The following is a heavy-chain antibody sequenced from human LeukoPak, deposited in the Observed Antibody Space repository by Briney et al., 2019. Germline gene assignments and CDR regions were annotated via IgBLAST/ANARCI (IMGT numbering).Heavy chain of an antibody. CDR3: ATLARFSGSHHGVDY. CDR2: IGASGGPT. Sequence: GGSLRLSCAASGFTFSSYAMSWVRQAPEKGLEWVSAIGASGGPTFYSDSVRGRFTISRDNSKNTLYLQLNSLRAEDTAVYYCATLARFSGSHHGVDYWGQGTLVTVSS. J-gene: IGHJ4*02. V-gene: IGHV3-23*01. D-gene: IGHD1-26*01. CDR1: GFTFSSYA.